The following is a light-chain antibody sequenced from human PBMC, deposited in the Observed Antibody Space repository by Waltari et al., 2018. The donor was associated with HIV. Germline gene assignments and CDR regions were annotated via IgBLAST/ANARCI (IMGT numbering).Light chain of an antibody. CDR2: DVS. J-gene: IGLJ2*01. V-gene: IGLV2-14*03. Sequence: QSALTQPASVSGSPGQSITISCTGTSSDIDGYNYVSWYQQHTGKAPKLMIYDVSNRPSGLSNRVSGSKSGNTASLTISGLQAEDEADYYCSSYTSSSTKVFGGGTKLTVL. CDR3: SSYTSSSTKV. CDR1: SSDIDGYNY.